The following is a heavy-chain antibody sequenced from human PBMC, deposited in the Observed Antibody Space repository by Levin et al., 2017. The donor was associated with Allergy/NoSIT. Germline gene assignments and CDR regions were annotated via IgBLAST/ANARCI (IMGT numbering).Heavy chain of an antibody. D-gene: IGHD6-13*01. J-gene: IGHJ6*03. V-gene: IGHV3-43*01. CDR2: ITWDGGST. CDR1: GFTFDDYT. Sequence: GGSLRLSCAASGFTFDDYTMHWVRQAPGKGLEWVSLITWDGGSTYYADSVKGRFTISRDNSKNSLYLQMNSLRTEDTAVYYCAKGAIAASLGNYFYMDVWGKGTTVTVSS. CDR3: AKGAIAASLGNYFYMDV.